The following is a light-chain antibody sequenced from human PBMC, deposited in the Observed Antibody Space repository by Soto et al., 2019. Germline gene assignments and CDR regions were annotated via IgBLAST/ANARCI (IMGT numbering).Light chain of an antibody. CDR3: QQRSNWLT. Sequence: EIVLTQSPATLSLSPGERATLSCRASQSVSSYLAWYQQKPGQAPRLLIYDASSSATGIPARFSGSGSGTDFTLTSSSLEPEDFAVYYCQQRSNWLTFGGGTKVEI. CDR1: QSVSSY. J-gene: IGKJ4*01. CDR2: DAS. V-gene: IGKV3-11*01.